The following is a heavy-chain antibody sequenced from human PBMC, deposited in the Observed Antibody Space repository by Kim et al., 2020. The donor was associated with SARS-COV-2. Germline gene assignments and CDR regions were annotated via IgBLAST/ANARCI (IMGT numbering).Heavy chain of an antibody. V-gene: IGHV1-18*01. CDR1: GYTFTSYG. CDR3: ARGAILTGREAAVEGGEAADCYYYGMDV. CDR2: ISAYNGNT. J-gene: IGHJ6*02. Sequence: ASVKVSCKASGYTFTSYGISWVRQAPGQALEWMGWISAYNGNTNYAQKLQGSVTMTTDTSTSKAYMELRSLRSDDTAVYYCARGAILTGREAAVEGGEAADCYYYGMDVWGQGTTVTVSS. D-gene: IGHD3-9*01.